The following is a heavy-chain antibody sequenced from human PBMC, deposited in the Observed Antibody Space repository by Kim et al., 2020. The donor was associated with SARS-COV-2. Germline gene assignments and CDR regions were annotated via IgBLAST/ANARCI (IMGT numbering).Heavy chain of an antibody. D-gene: IGHD4-4*01. Sequence: NYAQKFQGRVTITADKSTSTAYMELSSLRSEDTAVYYCARDLSNYGWFDPWGQGTLVTVSS. V-gene: IGHV1-69*04. CDR3: ARDLSNYGWFDP. J-gene: IGHJ5*02.